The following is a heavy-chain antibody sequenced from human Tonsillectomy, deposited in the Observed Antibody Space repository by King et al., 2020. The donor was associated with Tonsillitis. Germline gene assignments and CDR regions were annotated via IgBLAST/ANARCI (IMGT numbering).Heavy chain of an antibody. Sequence: VQLVESGGGLVKPGGSLRLSCAASGFTFSSYSMNWVRQAPGRGLEWVSSNSSSSSYIYYADSVKGRFTISRDNAKNSLLLQMNRLRAEDTAVYYCAREKFTRYFDLWGRGTLVTVSS. J-gene: IGHJ2*01. D-gene: IGHD3-10*01. CDR2: NSSSSSYI. CDR3: AREKFTRYFDL. V-gene: IGHV3-21*01. CDR1: GFTFSSYS.